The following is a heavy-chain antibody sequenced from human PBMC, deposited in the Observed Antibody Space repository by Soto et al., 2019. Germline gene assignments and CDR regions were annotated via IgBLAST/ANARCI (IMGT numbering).Heavy chain of an antibody. Sequence: LSLTCAVSGYSISSGYYWGWIRQPPGKGLEWIGSIYHSGSTYYNPSLKSRVTISVDTSKNQFSLKLSSVTAADTAVYYCARDSDIVATIGSNWFDPWGQGTLVTVSS. CDR2: IYHSGST. V-gene: IGHV4-38-2*02. CDR3: ARDSDIVATIGSNWFDP. CDR1: GYSISSGYY. D-gene: IGHD5-12*01. J-gene: IGHJ5*02.